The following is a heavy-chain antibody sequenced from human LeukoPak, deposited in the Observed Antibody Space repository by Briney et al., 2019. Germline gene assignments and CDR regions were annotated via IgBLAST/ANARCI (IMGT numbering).Heavy chain of an antibody. D-gene: IGHD3-9*01. CDR1: GGSFSGSY. Sequence: ETLSLTCAVYGGSFSGSYWSWIRQPPGKGLEWIGEINHSGSTNYNPSLKSRVTISVDTSKNQFSLNLSSVTAADTAVYYCARQKLHYGILTGNDAFDIWGQGTMVTVSS. CDR3: ARQKLHYGILTGNDAFDI. J-gene: IGHJ3*02. V-gene: IGHV4-34*01. CDR2: INHSGST.